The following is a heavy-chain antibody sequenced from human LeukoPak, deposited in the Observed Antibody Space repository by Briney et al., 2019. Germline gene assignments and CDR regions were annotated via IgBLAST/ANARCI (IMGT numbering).Heavy chain of an antibody. Sequence: PGGSLRLSCAASGFTFDDYTMHWVRHAPGGGLGWVSLINWDGGSTYYADAVKGRFIISRENNINSLYLQMNSLRTEDTALYYCAKDGHGSGSYLFDSWGQGTLVTVSS. J-gene: IGHJ4*02. V-gene: IGHV3-43*01. CDR2: INWDGGST. CDR3: AKDGHGSGSYLFDS. CDR1: GFTFDDYT. D-gene: IGHD3-10*01.